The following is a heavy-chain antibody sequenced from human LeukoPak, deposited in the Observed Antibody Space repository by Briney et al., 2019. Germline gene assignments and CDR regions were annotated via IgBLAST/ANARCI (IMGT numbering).Heavy chain of an antibody. Sequence: ASVKVSCKASGYTFSDYYIHWVRQAPGQGLEWMGWIHSDSGGTKYAQHFHGRVTMTRETSISTAYMEVSSLRSDDMAVYYCARGAPLHCNDYSCYLFYFDYWGQGTLVTVSS. V-gene: IGHV1-2*02. D-gene: IGHD2-15*01. CDR3: ARGAPLHCNDYSCYLFYFDY. CDR1: GYTFSDYY. J-gene: IGHJ4*02. CDR2: IHSDSGGT.